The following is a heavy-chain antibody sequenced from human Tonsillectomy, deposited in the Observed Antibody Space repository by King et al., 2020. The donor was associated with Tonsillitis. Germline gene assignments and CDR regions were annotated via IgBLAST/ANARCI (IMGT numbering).Heavy chain of an antibody. V-gene: IGHV1-46*03. CDR2: INPSGGST. D-gene: IGHD4-17*01. CDR1: GYTFTSYY. J-gene: IGHJ4*02. Sequence: VQLVESGAEVKKPGASVTVSCTASGYTFTSYYMHWVRQAPGQGLEWMGIINPSGGSTSYAQKFQGRVTMTRDTSTSTVYMELSSLRSEDTAVYYCARTTYGDYVPTPPDYWGQGTLVTVSS. CDR3: ARTTYGDYVPTPPDY.